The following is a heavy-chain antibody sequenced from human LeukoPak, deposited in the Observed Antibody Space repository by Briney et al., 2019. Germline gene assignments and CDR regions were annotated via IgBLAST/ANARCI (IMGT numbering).Heavy chain of an antibody. CDR2: IYTSGST. D-gene: IGHD2-2*01. Sequence: PSETLSLTCTVSGGSISSYYWSWIRQPAGKGLEWIGRIYTSGSTNYNPSLKSRVTMSVDTSKNQFSLKLSSVTAADTAVYYCARETLGYCSSTSCPPSRAFDYWGRGTLVTVSS. J-gene: IGHJ4*02. V-gene: IGHV4-4*07. CDR3: ARETLGYCSSTSCPPSRAFDY. CDR1: GGSISSYY.